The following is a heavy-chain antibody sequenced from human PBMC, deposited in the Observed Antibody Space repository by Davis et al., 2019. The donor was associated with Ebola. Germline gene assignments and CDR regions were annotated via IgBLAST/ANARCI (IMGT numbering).Heavy chain of an antibody. CDR3: SRGVETTLASWSDALDV. D-gene: IGHD4-23*01. CDR2: INSDGSTT. Sequence: HTGGSLRLSCAASRFTFSDSWMHWVRQAPGKGLVWVARINSDGSTTHYADSVKGRFNITIDNAKNTLYLQMDSMTDDDTDLYYCSRGVETTLASWSDALDVWGQGTMVTVSS. V-gene: IGHV3-74*01. CDR1: RFTFSDSW. J-gene: IGHJ3*01.